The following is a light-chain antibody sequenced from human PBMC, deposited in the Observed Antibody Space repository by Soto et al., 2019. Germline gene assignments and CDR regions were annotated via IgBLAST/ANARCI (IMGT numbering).Light chain of an antibody. CDR2: GAS. Sequence: ELPQSTATLSLPPGARAPLSGNTSQSRGSNFLAWYKHKPGQAPRLLIYGASSRATGIPDRFSGSGSGTDFTLTIRRLEPDDFAVYYCRQYGSPPSFGDGTKVDIK. J-gene: IGKJ1*01. CDR1: QSRGSNF. CDR3: RQYGSPPS. V-gene: IGKV3-20*01.